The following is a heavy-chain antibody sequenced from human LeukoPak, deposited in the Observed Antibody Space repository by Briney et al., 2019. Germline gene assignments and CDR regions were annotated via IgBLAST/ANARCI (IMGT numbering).Heavy chain of an antibody. CDR1: GGSFSGYY. J-gene: IGHJ5*02. CDR2: IKHSGST. CDR3: AGTETQNNWFDP. D-gene: IGHD1-1*01. V-gene: IGHV4-34*01. Sequence: SETLSPTCAVYGGSFSGYYCSWVRQPPGKGLEWIGEIKHSGSTNYNPSLKSRVTISVDTSKNQFSLKLSSVTAADTAVYYCAGTETQNNWFDPWGQGTLVTVSS.